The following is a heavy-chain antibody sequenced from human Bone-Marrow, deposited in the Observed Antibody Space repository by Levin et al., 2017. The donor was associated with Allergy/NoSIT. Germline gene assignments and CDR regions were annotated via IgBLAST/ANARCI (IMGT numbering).Heavy chain of an antibody. Sequence: GESLKICCKASGYLFTDFWIGWVRQLPGKGLEWMGIIYPGDSDARYRPSFQGQVSISVDKSINTVYLQWISLKASDTATYFCARKEAGYGSETIDYWGQGTRVTVSS. D-gene: IGHD3-10*01. V-gene: IGHV5-51*01. CDR2: IYPGDSDA. J-gene: IGHJ4*02. CDR3: ARKEAGYGSETIDY. CDR1: GYLFTDFW.